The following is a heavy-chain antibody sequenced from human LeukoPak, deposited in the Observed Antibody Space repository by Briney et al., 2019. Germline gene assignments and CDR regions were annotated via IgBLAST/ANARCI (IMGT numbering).Heavy chain of an antibody. CDR1: GFTFSSYA. V-gene: IGHV3-23*01. J-gene: IGHJ4*02. Sequence: PGGSLRLSCAASGFTFSSYAMSWVRQAPGKGLEWVSAISGSGGSTYYADSVKGRFTISRDNSKNTLYLQMNSLRADDTAVYSCAKVWSRMSYFDSWGQGTLVTVSS. CDR3: AKVWSRMSYFDS. D-gene: IGHD1-1*01. CDR2: ISGSGGST.